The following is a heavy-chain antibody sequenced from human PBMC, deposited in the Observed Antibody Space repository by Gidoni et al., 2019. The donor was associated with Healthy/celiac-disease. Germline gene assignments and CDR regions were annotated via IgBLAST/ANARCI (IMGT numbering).Heavy chain of an antibody. CDR3: AGERFGQY. J-gene: IGHJ4*02. CDR2: ISYDGSNK. CDR1: GFTFSSYA. Sequence: QVQLVGSGGSVVQPGRSLRLSCAASGFTFSSYAMHWVRQAPGKGLEWVAVISYDGSNKYYADSVKGRFTISRDNSKNTLYLQMNSLRAEDTAVYYCAGERFGQYWGQGTLVTVSS. D-gene: IGHD3-10*01. V-gene: IGHV3-30-3*01.